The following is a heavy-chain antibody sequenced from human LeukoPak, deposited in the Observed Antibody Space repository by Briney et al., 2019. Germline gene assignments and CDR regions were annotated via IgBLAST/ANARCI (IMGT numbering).Heavy chain of an antibody. D-gene: IGHD2-15*01. Sequence: SETLSLTCTVSGGSISSSSYYWGWIRQPPGKGLEWIGSIYYSGSTYYNPSLKSRVTMPVDTSKNQFSLKLSSVTAADTAVYYCARDGPYCSGGSCYPNDAFDIWGQGTMVTVSS. CDR3: ARDGPYCSGGSCYPNDAFDI. J-gene: IGHJ3*02. CDR2: IYYSGST. V-gene: IGHV4-39*07. CDR1: GGSISSSSYY.